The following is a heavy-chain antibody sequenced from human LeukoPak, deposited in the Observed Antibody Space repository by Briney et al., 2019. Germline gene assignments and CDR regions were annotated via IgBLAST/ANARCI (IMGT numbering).Heavy chain of an antibody. CDR1: GFTVSSNY. CDR2: IYSGGST. CDR3: ARDRSVSRSYLFGAFDI. V-gene: IGHV3-66*01. Sequence: PGGSLRLSCAASGFTVSSNYMSWVRQAPGKGLEWVSVIYSGGSTYYADSVKGRFTISRDNSKNTLYLQMNSLRAEDTAVYYCARDRSVSRSYLFGAFDIWGQGTMVTVSS. J-gene: IGHJ3*02. D-gene: IGHD3-16*01.